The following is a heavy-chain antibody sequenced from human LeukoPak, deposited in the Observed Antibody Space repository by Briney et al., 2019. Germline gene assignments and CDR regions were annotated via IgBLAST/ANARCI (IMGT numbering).Heavy chain of an antibody. CDR1: GGSXXSYX. V-gene: IGHV4-4*07. CDR2: XXTSGST. J-gene: IGHJ1*01. D-gene: IGHD3-22*01. Sequence: SETLSLTCTVSGGSXXSYXWSWIRQPXXXXXXXXXRXXTSGSTNYNPSLKSRVTMSVDTSKNQFSLKLSSVTAADTAVYYCARGDYDSSGYYGAEYFQHWGQGTLVTVSS. CDR3: ARGDYDSSGYYGAEYFQH.